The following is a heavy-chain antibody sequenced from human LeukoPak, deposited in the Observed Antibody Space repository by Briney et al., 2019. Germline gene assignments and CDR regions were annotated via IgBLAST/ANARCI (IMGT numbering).Heavy chain of an antibody. D-gene: IGHD3-3*01. J-gene: IGHJ4*02. Sequence: SETLSLTCAVYGGSFGGYWSWIRQPPGKGLEWIGKFNHSGSTSYNPSLKSRVSISADASQNQFSLKLSSVTAADTAVYYCARVSPDFWNDYLDYFDYWGQGTLVTVSS. CDR1: GGSFGGY. CDR2: FNHSGST. CDR3: ARVSPDFWNDYLDYFDY. V-gene: IGHV4-34*01.